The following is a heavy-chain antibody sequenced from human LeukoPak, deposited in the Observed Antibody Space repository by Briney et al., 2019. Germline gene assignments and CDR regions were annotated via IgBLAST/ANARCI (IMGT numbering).Heavy chain of an antibody. D-gene: IGHD3-16*02. CDR3: ARGRAYVWGSYRSNWFGP. Sequence: GASVKVSCKASGYTFTGYYMHWVRQAPGQGLEWMGWINPNSGGTNYAQKFQGRVTMTRDTSISTAYMELSRLRSDDTAVYYCARGRAYVWGSYRSNWFGPWGQGTLVTVSS. J-gene: IGHJ5*02. CDR2: INPNSGGT. CDR1: GYTFTGYY. V-gene: IGHV1-2*02.